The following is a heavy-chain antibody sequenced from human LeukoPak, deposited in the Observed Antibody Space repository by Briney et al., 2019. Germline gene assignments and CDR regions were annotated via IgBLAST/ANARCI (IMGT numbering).Heavy chain of an antibody. CDR1: GFTFSSYA. CDR3: ARENYGDYYFDY. V-gene: IGHV3-30-3*01. D-gene: IGHD4-17*01. Sequence: GGSLRLSCAASGFTFSSYAMHWVRQAPGKGLEWVTIISYDGSNKYYADSVKGRFTISRDNSKNTLYLQMNSLRPEDTAVYYCARENYGDYYFDYLGRGTLVTVSS. CDR2: ISYDGSNK. J-gene: IGHJ4*02.